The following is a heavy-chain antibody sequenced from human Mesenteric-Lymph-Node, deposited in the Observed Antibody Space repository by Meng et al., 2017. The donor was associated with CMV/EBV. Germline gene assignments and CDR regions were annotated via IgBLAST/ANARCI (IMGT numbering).Heavy chain of an antibody. CDR3: ARSIAEVYGMDV. J-gene: IGHJ6*02. CDR1: GFTFSNYA. D-gene: IGHD6-6*01. CDR2: VYGGGSST. V-gene: IGHV3-23*03. Sequence: GESLKISCAASGFTFSNYAMHWVRQAPGKGLEWVSVVYGGGSSTFYADSVKGRFSISRDNSKNTLYLQMNSLRAEDTAVYYCARSIAEVYGMDVWGQGTTVTVSS.